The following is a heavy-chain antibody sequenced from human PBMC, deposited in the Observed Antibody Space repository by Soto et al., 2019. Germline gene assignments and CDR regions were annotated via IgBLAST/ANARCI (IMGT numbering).Heavy chain of an antibody. CDR3: ARERNSGPTGGGLD. CDR1: GFTFSNYD. J-gene: IGHJ4*02. V-gene: IGHV3-33*01. CDR2: VLYDGSSE. Sequence: QVQLVESGGVVVQPGRSLRLSCAGSGFTFSNYDMHWVRQAPGKGLEWVAAVLYDGSSEYYADSVKGRFTISRDNSKNTMYLQMNSLRADDTAVYYCARERNSGPTGGGLDWGQGTLVTVSS. D-gene: IGHD4-4*01.